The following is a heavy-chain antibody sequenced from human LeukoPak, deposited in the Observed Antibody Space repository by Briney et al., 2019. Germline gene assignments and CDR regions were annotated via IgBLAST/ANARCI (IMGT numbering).Heavy chain of an antibody. V-gene: IGHV1-18*01. CDR2: ISAYSGDI. CDR1: GYTFSSYG. CDR3: ARIVPTMNYYYMDV. Sequence: ASVKVSCKASGYTFSSYGFSWVRQAPGQGLEWMGWISAYSGDINYAQKLQGRVTMTIDTSTSSAYMELRSLRSDDTAVYYCARIVPTMNYYYMDVWGKGTTVTVSS. J-gene: IGHJ6*03. D-gene: IGHD5-12*01.